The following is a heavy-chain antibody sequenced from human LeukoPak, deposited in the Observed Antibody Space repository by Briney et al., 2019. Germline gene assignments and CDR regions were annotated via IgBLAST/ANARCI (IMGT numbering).Heavy chain of an antibody. CDR1: GFTFSDYY. J-gene: IGHJ4*02. V-gene: IGHV4-39*01. Sequence: GSLRLSCAASGFTFSDYYMSWIRQPPGKGLEWIGILFYSGSTFYNPSLKSRVTISVDTSKNQFSLQLSSMTAADTAVYYCARRVCSGGTCYYFDYWGQGTLVTVSS. CDR2: LFYSGST. D-gene: IGHD2-15*01. CDR3: ARRVCSGGTCYYFDY.